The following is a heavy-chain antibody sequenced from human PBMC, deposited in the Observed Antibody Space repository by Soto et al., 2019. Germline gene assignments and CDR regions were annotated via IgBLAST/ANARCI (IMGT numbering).Heavy chain of an antibody. Sequence: GASVKVSCKASGFTFTSSAVQWVRQARGQRLEWKGWIVVGSGNTNYAQKLQERVTITRDMSTSTAYMELSSLRSEDTAVYYCAAFGPPYYDILTGLYGMDVWGQGTTVTVSS. D-gene: IGHD3-9*01. CDR3: AAFGPPYYDILTGLYGMDV. V-gene: IGHV1-58*01. CDR2: IVVGSGNT. J-gene: IGHJ6*02. CDR1: GFTFTSSA.